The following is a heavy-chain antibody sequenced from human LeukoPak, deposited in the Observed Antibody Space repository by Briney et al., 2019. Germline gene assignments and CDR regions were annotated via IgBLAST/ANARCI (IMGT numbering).Heavy chain of an antibody. Sequence: GGSLRLSCAASGFTFSSYGMNWVRQAPGKGLEWVSAISGSGGSTYYADSVKGRFTISRDNSKNTLYLQMNSLRAEDTAVYYCAHISSSWPDYWGQGTLVTVSS. D-gene: IGHD6-13*01. CDR1: GFTFSSYG. J-gene: IGHJ4*02. V-gene: IGHV3-23*01. CDR2: ISGSGGST. CDR3: AHISSSWPDY.